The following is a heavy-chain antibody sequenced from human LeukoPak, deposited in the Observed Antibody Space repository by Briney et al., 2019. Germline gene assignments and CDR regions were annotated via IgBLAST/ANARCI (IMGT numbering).Heavy chain of an antibody. CDR3: ARGLSSSWTDY. J-gene: IGHJ4*02. CDR2: INHSGST. CDR1: GGSFSGYY. Sequence: PSETLSLTCAVSGGSFSGYYWSWIRQPPGKGLEWIGEINHSGSTNYNPSLKSRVTISVDTSKNQFSLKLSSVTAADTAVYYCARGLSSSWTDYWGQGTLVTVSS. D-gene: IGHD6-13*01. V-gene: IGHV4-34*01.